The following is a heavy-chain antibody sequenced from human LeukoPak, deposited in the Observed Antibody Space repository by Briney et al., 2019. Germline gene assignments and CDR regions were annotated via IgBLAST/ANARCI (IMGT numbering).Heavy chain of an antibody. D-gene: IGHD1-26*01. J-gene: IGHJ2*01. CDR1: GYTFTGYY. CDR2: INPNSGGT. V-gene: IGHV1-2*02. CDR3: ARGVGPRYFDL. Sequence: ASVKVSCKASGYTFTGYYMHWVRQAPGQGLEWVGWINPNSGGTNYAQKSQSRVTMTMDTSISTAYMGLRRQRSDDTAVYYCARGVGPRYFDLWGRGTLVTVSS.